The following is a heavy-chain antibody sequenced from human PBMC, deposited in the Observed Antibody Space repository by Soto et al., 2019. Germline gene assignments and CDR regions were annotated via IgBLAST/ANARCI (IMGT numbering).Heavy chain of an antibody. V-gene: IGHV3-21*06. CDR2: IDARSNYI. D-gene: IGHD1-26*01. J-gene: IGHJ4*02. CDR1: GFRFNSYS. CDR3: VRENEMAGATSSFEY. Sequence: GGSLRLSCEASGFRFNSYSMNWVRQAPQKGLEWVSLIDARSNYIYYADSVKGRFTISRENARNSLYLQMDSLRVEDTAAYYCVRENEMAGATSSFEYWGQGTLVTVSS.